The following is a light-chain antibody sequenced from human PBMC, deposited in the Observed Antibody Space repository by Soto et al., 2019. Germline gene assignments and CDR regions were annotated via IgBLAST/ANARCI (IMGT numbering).Light chain of an antibody. CDR1: QTISND. V-gene: IGKV3-15*01. Sequence: EVVMMQSPATASVSPGEGVTLSCRASQTISNDLAWYQQKPCQAPRLLIYGASTRATGVPARFSGGGSGTEFTHTISSLQSEDFAFYYCQQNNKWPPVTFGGGTKVEIK. CDR2: GAS. CDR3: QQNNKWPPVT. J-gene: IGKJ4*01.